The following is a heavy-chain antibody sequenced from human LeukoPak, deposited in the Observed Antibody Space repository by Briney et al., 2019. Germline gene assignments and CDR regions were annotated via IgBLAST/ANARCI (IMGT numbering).Heavy chain of an antibody. Sequence: ASVKVSCKASGYIFTDYFIHWVRQAPGQGLEWMGWINPNSGGTNYAQQFQGRVIMTRETSISTAYMDLIRLRSDDTAVYYCARDHAPERMDVWGKGTTVIVSS. CDR2: INPNSGGT. CDR1: GYIFTDYF. J-gene: IGHJ6*04. D-gene: IGHD1-14*01. V-gene: IGHV1-2*02. CDR3: ARDHAPERMDV.